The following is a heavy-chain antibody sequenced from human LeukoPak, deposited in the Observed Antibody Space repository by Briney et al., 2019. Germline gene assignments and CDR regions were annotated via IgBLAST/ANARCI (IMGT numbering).Heavy chain of an antibody. V-gene: IGHV3-30*04. J-gene: IGHJ6*02. Sequence: PGGSLRLSCAASGFTFSNYAMHWVRQAPGKGLEWVAVISYDGSNKYYADSVKGRFTISRDNSKNTLYLQMNSLRAEDTAVYYCARVLDGSGYYSTYYYYGMDVWGQGTTVSVSS. CDR1: GFTFSNYA. D-gene: IGHD3-22*01. CDR3: ARVLDGSGYYSTYYYYGMDV. CDR2: ISYDGSNK.